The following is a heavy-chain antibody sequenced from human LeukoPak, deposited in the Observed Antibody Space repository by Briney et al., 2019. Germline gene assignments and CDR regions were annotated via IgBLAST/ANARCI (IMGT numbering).Heavy chain of an antibody. V-gene: IGHV3-11*01. Sequence: PGGSLRLSCAASGFTFSDYYMGWIRQVPGKGLEWVSYISSSGSTIYYADSVKGRFTISRDNAKNSLYLQMNSLRAEDTAVYYCARVAAAGLNWFDPWGQGTLVTVSS. J-gene: IGHJ5*02. CDR2: ISSSGSTI. D-gene: IGHD6-13*01. CDR3: ARVAAAGLNWFDP. CDR1: GFTFSDYY.